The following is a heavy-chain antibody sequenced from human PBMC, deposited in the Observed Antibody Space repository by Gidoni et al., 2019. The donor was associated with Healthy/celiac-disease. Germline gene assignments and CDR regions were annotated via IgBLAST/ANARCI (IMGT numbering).Heavy chain of an antibody. V-gene: IGHV4-34*01. Sequence: QVQLQQWGAGLLKPSETLSLTCAVYGGSFSGYYWSWIRQPPVKGLEWIGEINHSGSTNYNPSLKSRVTISVDTYKNQFSLKLSSVTAADTAVYYCARGVRVVVTAIPRPYYFDYWGQGTLVTVSS. CDR3: ARGVRVVVTAIPRPYYFDY. CDR1: GGSFSGYY. D-gene: IGHD2-21*02. J-gene: IGHJ4*02. CDR2: INHSGST.